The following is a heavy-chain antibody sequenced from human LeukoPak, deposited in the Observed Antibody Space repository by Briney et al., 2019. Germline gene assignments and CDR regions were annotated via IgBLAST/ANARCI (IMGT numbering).Heavy chain of an antibody. D-gene: IGHD2-2*01. V-gene: IGHV3-21*01. CDR3: ARDLEDIVVVPAAPTGAFDI. J-gene: IGHJ3*02. CDR2: ISSSSSYI. Sequence: GGSLRLSCAASGFTFSSYSMNWVRQAPGKGLEWVSSISSSSSYIYYADSVKGRFTISRDNAKNSLYLQMNSLRAEDTAVYYCARDLEDIVVVPAAPTGAFDIWGQGTMVTVSS. CDR1: GFTFSSYS.